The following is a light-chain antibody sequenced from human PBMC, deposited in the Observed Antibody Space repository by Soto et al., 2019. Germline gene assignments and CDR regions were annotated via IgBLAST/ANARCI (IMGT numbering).Light chain of an antibody. Sequence: QSVLTQPPSVSAAPGQKVTISCSGSSSNIGNNYVSWYQHLPGTAPKLLIYDNNKRPSGIPDRFSGSKSGTSATLGITGLQTGDEADYYCETWDSSRSAVVFGGGTKLTVL. J-gene: IGLJ2*01. CDR1: SSNIGNNY. V-gene: IGLV1-51*01. CDR3: ETWDSSRSAVV. CDR2: DNN.